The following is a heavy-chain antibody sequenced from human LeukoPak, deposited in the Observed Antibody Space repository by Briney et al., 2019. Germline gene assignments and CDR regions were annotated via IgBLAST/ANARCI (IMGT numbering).Heavy chain of an antibody. J-gene: IGHJ6*04. Sequence: ASVTVSCKASGYTFTDYYMHWVRQAPGQGLEWIGWINPKNGGSHSAQRFQGRVTMTTDTSISTAYMELTRLRSDDPAIYYCGSAVALGRGICPGDGGKGPLGTFPS. CDR3: GSAVALGRGICPGD. CDR2: INPKNGGS. CDR1: GYTFTDYY. D-gene: IGHD2-15*01. V-gene: IGHV1-2*02.